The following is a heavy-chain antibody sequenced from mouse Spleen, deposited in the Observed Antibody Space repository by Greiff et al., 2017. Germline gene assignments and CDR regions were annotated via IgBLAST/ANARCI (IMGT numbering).Heavy chain of an antibody. V-gene: IGHV5-17*02. CDR3: ARRGITSYWYFDV. Sequence: EVMLVESGGGLVQPGGSRKLSCAASGFTFSSFGMHWVRQAPEKGLEWVAYISSGSSTIYYADTVKGRFTISRDNPKNTLFLQMTSLRSEDTAMYYCARRGITSYWYFDVWGAGTTLTVSS. CDR1: GFTFSSFG. CDR2: ISSGSSTI. D-gene: IGHD1-1*01. J-gene: IGHJ1*01.